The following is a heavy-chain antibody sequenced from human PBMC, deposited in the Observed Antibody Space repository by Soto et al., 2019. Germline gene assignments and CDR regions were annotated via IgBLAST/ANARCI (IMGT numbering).Heavy chain of an antibody. CDR3: AKNGHPPYYYYGMDV. D-gene: IGHD2-8*01. Sequence: QGQLVQSGAGVKQPGASVKVSCKASGYTFSTYGISWVRQAPGQGLEWMGRISGYNGDANYAQKFQGRVTMTIDTSTATAYLELRRLTYDDTAVYFCAKNGHPPYYYYGMDVWGQGTTVTVS. V-gene: IGHV1-18*01. J-gene: IGHJ6*02. CDR2: ISGYNGDA. CDR1: GYTFSTYG.